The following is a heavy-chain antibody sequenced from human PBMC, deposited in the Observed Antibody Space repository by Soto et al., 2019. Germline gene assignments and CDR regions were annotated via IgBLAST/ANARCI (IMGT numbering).Heavy chain of an antibody. J-gene: IGHJ3*02. Sequence: ASVKVSCKASGYTFTSYDINWVRQATGQGLEWMGWMNPNSGNTGYAQKFQGRVTMTRNTSISTAYMELSSLRSEDTAVYYCARGQALLRYFDWLLFTDIWGQGTMVTVSS. CDR3: ARGQALLRYFDWLLFTDI. D-gene: IGHD3-9*01. CDR2: MNPNSGNT. CDR1: GYTFTSYD. V-gene: IGHV1-8*01.